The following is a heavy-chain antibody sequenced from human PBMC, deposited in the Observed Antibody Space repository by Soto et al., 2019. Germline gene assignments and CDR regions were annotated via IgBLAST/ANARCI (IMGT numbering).Heavy chain of an antibody. V-gene: IGHV1-69*13. D-gene: IGHD2-2*01. J-gene: IGHJ6*02. CDR3: ARVLVEENPRRSIYYGMDV. CDR1: GGTFSSYA. Sequence: VKVSCKASGGTFSSYAISWVRQAPGQGLEWMGGIIPIFGTANYAQKFQGRVTITADESTSTAYMELSSLRSEDTAVYYCARVLVEENPRRSIYYGMDVWGQGTTVTVSS. CDR2: IIPIFGTA.